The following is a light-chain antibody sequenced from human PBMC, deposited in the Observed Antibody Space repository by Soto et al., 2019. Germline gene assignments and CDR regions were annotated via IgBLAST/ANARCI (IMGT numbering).Light chain of an antibody. CDR3: ATWDDSLNDVL. Sequence: QSVLTQPPSASGTPGPRVTISCSGSSSNIGSTTVNWYQQLPGTAPKLLIYSNNQRPSGVPDRFSGSKSGTSASLAISGLQSEDEAHYYCATWDDSLNDVLFGGGTQLTVL. V-gene: IGLV1-44*01. J-gene: IGLJ2*01. CDR1: SSNIGSTT. CDR2: SNN.